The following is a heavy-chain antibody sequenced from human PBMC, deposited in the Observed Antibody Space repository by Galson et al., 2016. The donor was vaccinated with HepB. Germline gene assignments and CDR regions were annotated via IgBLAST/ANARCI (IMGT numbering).Heavy chain of an antibody. CDR2: INAGNGNT. Sequence: SVKVSCKASGYTVTSYAIHWVRQAPGQMLEWMGWINAGNGNTKYSQKFQGRVTITRDTSASTVYMELSSLRSEDTAIFYCARVITLWQWLDPDDYWGQGTLVTVSS. CDR3: ARVITLWQWLDPDDY. D-gene: IGHD6-19*01. J-gene: IGHJ4*02. CDR1: GYTVTSYA. V-gene: IGHV1-3*01.